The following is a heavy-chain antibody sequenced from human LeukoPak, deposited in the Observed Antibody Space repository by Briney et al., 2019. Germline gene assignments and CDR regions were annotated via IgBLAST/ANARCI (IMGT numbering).Heavy chain of an antibody. J-gene: IGHJ4*02. CDR3: ARDPYYYDSSGYYPKFYDF. CDR2: INTNTGNP. CDR1: GYTFTSYA. V-gene: IGHV7-4-1*02. Sequence: GASVKVSCKASGYTFTSYAMNWVRQAPGQGLEWMGWINTNTGNPTYAQGFTGRFVFSLDTSVSTAYLQISSLKAEDTAVYYCARDPYYYDSSGYYPKFYDFWGQGTLVTVSS. D-gene: IGHD3-22*01.